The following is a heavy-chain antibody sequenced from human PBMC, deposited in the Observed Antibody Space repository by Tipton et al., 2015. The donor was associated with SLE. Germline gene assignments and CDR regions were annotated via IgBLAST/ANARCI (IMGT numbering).Heavy chain of an antibody. CDR3: ARVLGAFDI. D-gene: IGHD3-16*01. CDR2: IHYSGTT. J-gene: IGHJ3*02. Sequence: TLSLTCTVSGGSITNHYWNWIRQPPGKGLEWIGYIHYSGTTHDNPSLKSRVTMSVDMSKNQFSLKLTSVTAADTAVYYCARVLGAFDIWGRGTMVTVAS. V-gene: IGHV4-59*11. CDR1: GGSITNHY.